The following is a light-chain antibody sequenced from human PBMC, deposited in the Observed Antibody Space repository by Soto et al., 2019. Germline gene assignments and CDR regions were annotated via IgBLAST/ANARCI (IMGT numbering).Light chain of an antibody. CDR2: EVV. J-gene: IGLJ2*01. V-gene: IGLV2-8*01. Sequence: QSVLTQPPSASGSPGQSVTISCTGTKNDIGVYDFVSWYQHHPGKAPRLIIYEVVQRPSGVPDRFSGSKSGTSASLAISGLRSEDEANYYCAAWDDSPSGVVFGGGTKLTVL. CDR1: KNDIGVYDF. CDR3: AAWDDSPSGVV.